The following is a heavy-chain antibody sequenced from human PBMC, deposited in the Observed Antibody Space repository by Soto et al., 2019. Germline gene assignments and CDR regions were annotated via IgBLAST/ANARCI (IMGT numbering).Heavy chain of an antibody. V-gene: IGHV1-3*04. Sequence: AASVKVSCKTSGYTFTRYAIHWVRQAPGQGLEWLGWLNIGNGNTQYSPKLHDRVTLTRDTSASTAYMELSSLRSEDTAVYYCAREPLCGGRCYAHWFDPWGQGTLVTVSS. D-gene: IGHD2-15*01. CDR3: AREPLCGGRCYAHWFDP. CDR1: GYTFTRYA. J-gene: IGHJ5*02. CDR2: LNIGNGNT.